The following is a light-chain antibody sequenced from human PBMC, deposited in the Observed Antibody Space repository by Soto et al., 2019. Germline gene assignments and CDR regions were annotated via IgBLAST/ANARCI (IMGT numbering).Light chain of an antibody. Sequence: QSALTQPASVSGSPGQSITISCTGTSSDVGGYNYVSWYQHHPGKAPKLMIYDVGNRPSGVSNRFSGSKSGNTASLTISGLQAEDEADYYCSSYTSSSTVVFGGGTKVPVL. CDR3: SSYTSSSTVV. CDR2: DVG. CDR1: SSDVGGYNY. J-gene: IGLJ2*01. V-gene: IGLV2-14*03.